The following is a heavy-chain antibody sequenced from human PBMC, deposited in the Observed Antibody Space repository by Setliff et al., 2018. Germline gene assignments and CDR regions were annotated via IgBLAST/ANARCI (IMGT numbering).Heavy chain of an antibody. J-gene: IGHJ5*02. CDR2: INYSGST. D-gene: IGHD2-15*01. V-gene: IGHV4-59*01. CDR3: ARDVVAAFGWFDP. Sequence: SETLSLTCTVSGGSISSYYWSWIRQPPGKGLEWIGYINYSGSTNYNPSLKSRVTMSIDTSKNQISLKVKSVTAADTAVYYCARDVVAAFGWFDPWGQGTLVTVSS. CDR1: GGSISSYY.